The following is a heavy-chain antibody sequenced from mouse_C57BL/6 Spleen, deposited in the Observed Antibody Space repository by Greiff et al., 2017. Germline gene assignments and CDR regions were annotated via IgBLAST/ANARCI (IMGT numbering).Heavy chain of an antibody. Sequence: MKLVESGPGLVAPSQSLSITCTVSGFSLTSYGVSWVRQPPGKGLEWLGVIWGDGSTNYHSALISRLSISKDNSKSQVFLKLNSLQTDDTATYYCAKPITTVVGYAMDYWGQGTSVTVSS. D-gene: IGHD1-1*01. V-gene: IGHV2-3*01. J-gene: IGHJ4*01. CDR1: GFSLTSYG. CDR2: IWGDGST. CDR3: AKPITTVVGYAMDY.